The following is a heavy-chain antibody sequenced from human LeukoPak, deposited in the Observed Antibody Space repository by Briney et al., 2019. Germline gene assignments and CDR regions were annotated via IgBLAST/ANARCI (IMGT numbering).Heavy chain of an antibody. D-gene: IGHD3-10*01. CDR1: GGSISSGSYY. Sequence: SETLSLTCTVSGGSISSGSYYGSWIRQPAGKGLEWIGRIYTSGSTNYNPSLKSRVTISVDTSKNQFSLKLSSVTAADTAVYYCARSYGSGSYHDYWGQGTLVTVSS. CDR3: ARSYGSGSYHDY. V-gene: IGHV4-61*02. J-gene: IGHJ4*02. CDR2: IYTSGST.